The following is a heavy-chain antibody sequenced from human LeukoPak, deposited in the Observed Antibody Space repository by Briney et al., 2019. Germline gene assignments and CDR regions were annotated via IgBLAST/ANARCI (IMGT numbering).Heavy chain of an antibody. J-gene: IGHJ4*02. CDR2: INPNSGGT. Sequence: ASVKVSCKASEYTFTGYYMHWVRQAPGQGLEWMGWINPNSGGTNYAQKFQCRVTMTRDTSISTAYMELSRLRSDDTAVYYCARGHSSGWYPWDYWGQGTLVTVSS. V-gene: IGHV1-2*02. CDR1: EYTFTGYY. D-gene: IGHD6-19*01. CDR3: ARGHSSGWYPWDY.